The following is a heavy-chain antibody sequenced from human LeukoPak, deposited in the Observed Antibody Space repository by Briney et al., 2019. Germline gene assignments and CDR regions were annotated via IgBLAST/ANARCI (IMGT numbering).Heavy chain of an antibody. J-gene: IGHJ3*02. CDR1: GFSFSSYR. CDR2: ISSRNNYI. V-gene: IGHV3-21*01. CDR3: TSNNSLELTYYDICINYYGDDAFDI. D-gene: IGHD3-9*01. Sequence: AGGSLRLSCVASGFSFSSYRMNWVRQAPGKGLEWVSSISSRNNYIYHADSVKGRFTVSRDNAKSSLYLQMNSLRAEDTAVYYCTSNNSLELTYYDICINYYGDDAFDIWGQGTMVTVSS.